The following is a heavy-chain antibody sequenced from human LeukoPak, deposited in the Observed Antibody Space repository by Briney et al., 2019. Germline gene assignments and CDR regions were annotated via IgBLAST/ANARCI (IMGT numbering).Heavy chain of an antibody. V-gene: IGHV4-30-4*08. CDR1: GGSISSGDYY. J-gene: IGHJ4*02. Sequence: PSETLSLTCTVSGGSISSGDYYWSWIRQPPGKGLEWIGYIYYSGSTYYNPSLKSRVTISVDTSKNQFSLKLSSVTAADTAVYYCARGYGSGSYYNYWGQGILVTVSS. D-gene: IGHD3-10*01. CDR3: ARGYGSGSYYNY. CDR2: IYYSGST.